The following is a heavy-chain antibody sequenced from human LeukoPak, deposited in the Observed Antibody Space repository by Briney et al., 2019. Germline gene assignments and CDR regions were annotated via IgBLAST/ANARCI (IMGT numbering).Heavy chain of an antibody. J-gene: IGHJ3*02. V-gene: IGHV3-33*01. CDR3: ARDRYSSGWADAFDI. D-gene: IGHD6-19*01. CDR2: IWYDGSNK. CDR1: GFIFSSHG. Sequence: GGSLRLSCVASGFIFSSHGMHWVRQAPDKGLEWVAVIWYDGSNKYYADSVKGRFTISRDNSKNTLYLQMNSLRADDTAVYYCARDRYSSGWADAFDIWGQGTMVTVSS.